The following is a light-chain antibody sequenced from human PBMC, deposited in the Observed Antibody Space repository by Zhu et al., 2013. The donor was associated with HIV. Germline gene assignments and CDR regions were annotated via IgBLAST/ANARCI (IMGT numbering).Light chain of an antibody. CDR3: QQYNSGGT. CDR1: QTIDTW. CDR2: DAS. J-gene: IGKJ1*01. V-gene: IGKV1-5*01. Sequence: DIQMTQSPSTLSASVGDRVTITCRASQTIDTWVAWYQQRPGRAPKLLIFDASSFESGVPSRFSGSGSGTTFTLTISRLQPEDFATYYCQQYNSGGTFGQGTKVEFK.